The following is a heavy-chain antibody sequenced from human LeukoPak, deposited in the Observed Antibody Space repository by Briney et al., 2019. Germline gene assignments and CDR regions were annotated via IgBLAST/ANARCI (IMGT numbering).Heavy chain of an antibody. CDR1: GYSISSGYY. J-gene: IGHJ4*02. V-gene: IGHV4-38-2*01. CDR3: ASRVGYCSSTSCPLDY. CDR2: IYHSGST. Sequence: PSETLSLTCAVSGYSISSGYYWGWIRQPPGKGLEWIGSIYHSGSTYYNPSLKSRVTISVDTSKNQFSLKLSSVTAADTAVYYRASRVGYCSSTSCPLDYWGQGTLVTVSS. D-gene: IGHD2-2*03.